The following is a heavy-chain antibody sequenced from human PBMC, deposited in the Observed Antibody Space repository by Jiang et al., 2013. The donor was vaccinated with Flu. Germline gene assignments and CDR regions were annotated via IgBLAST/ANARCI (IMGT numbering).Heavy chain of an antibody. CDR2: INYSGRT. J-gene: IGHJ4*02. D-gene: IGHD4-23*01. CDR3: ARLPAPDYGGNPVDY. CDR1: GGSISSRSYY. V-gene: IGHV4-39*01. Sequence: SGGSISSRSYYWGWIRQPPGKGLEWIGSINYSGRTYYNPSRKSRVTISVDTSKNQFSLRLSSVTAADTAVYYCARLPAPDYGGNPVDYWGRGTLVTVSS.